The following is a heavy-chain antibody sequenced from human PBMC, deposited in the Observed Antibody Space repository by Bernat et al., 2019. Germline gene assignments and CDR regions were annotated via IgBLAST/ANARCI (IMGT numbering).Heavy chain of an antibody. Sequence: QVQLQESGPGLVKPSETLSLTCTVSGGSISSYYWSWIRQPPGKGLEWIGYIYYSGSTNYNPSLKSRVTISVDTSKNQFSLKLSSVTAADTAVYYCARNAMWGSYYYGMDVWGQGTTVTVSS. CDR3: ARNAMWGSYYYGMDV. CDR2: IYYSGST. D-gene: IGHD1-26*01. V-gene: IGHV4-59*08. CDR1: GGSISSYY. J-gene: IGHJ6*02.